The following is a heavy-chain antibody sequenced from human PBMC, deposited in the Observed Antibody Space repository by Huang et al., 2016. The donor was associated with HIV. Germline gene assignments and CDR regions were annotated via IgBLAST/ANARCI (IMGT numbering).Heavy chain of an antibody. J-gene: IGHJ4*02. CDR3: ARGGLRWPAPFDF. D-gene: IGHD4-17*01. Sequence: QVQLVQSGAEAKKPGASVRVSCKTAGYTFSDYYVHWVRQAHGQGLQWMGWINPNAAGTNYAQRLQGRLTVTRDRSITTADMDLTWLTSDDTAVYYCARGGLRWPAPFDFWGQGTLVTVSS. CDR2: INPNAAGT. CDR1: GYTFSDYY. V-gene: IGHV1-2*02.